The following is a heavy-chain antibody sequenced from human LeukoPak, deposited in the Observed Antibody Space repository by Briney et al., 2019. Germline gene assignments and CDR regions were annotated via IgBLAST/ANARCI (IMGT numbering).Heavy chain of an antibody. CDR2: AYYRSKWYI. D-gene: IGHD3-10*01. CDR3: ARGAVRGGTNFDY. Sequence: SQTLSLICAISGDSVSGSPAVWNWIRQSPSRGLEWLGRAYYRSKWYIDYAVSVKGRITITPDTSKNQFSLQLNSVTPEDTAVYYCARGAVRGGTNFDYWGQRTLVTVSS. CDR1: GDSVSGSPAV. V-gene: IGHV6-1*01. J-gene: IGHJ4*02.